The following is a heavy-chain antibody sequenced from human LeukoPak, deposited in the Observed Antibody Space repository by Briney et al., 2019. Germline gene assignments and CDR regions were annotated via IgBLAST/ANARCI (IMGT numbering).Heavy chain of an antibody. V-gene: IGHV3-30*18. D-gene: IGHD6-13*01. CDR1: GFTFSSYG. CDR3: AKDTRTGYSSSWYGEYYFDY. Sequence: PGRSLRLSCAASGFTFSSYGMHWVRQAPGKGLEWVAVISYDGSNKYYADSVKGRFTISRDNSKNTLYLQMNSLRAEDTAVYYCAKDTRTGYSSSWYGEYYFDYWGQGTWSPSPQ. J-gene: IGHJ4*02. CDR2: ISYDGSNK.